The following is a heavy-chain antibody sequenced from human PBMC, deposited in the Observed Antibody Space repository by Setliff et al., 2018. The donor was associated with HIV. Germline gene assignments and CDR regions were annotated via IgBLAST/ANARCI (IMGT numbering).Heavy chain of an antibody. J-gene: IGHJ3*02. CDR3: AREVDVVTTSDAFDI. V-gene: IGHV4-30-4*08. Sequence: SETLSLTCTVSGGSISSANYYWSWIRQPPGKGLEWIGYLYYNGNAYYYNPSLKSRTTISLDTSMNQFSLKLTSVTAADTAVYYCAREVDVVTTSDAFDIWGQGTMVTVSS. CDR2: LYYNGNAY. CDR1: GGSISSANYY. D-gene: IGHD2-21*02.